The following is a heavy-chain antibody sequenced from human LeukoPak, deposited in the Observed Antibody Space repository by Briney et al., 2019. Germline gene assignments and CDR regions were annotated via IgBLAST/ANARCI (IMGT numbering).Heavy chain of an antibody. CDR3: ARGGIAAAGVDY. CDR2: MNPNSGNT. Sequence: ASVKVSCKASGYTFTSYDINWVRQATGQGLEWMGWMNPNSGNTGYAQKFQGRVTMTRDTSISTVYMELSSLRSEDMALYYCARGGIAAAGVDYWGQGTLVTVSS. V-gene: IGHV1-8*01. CDR1: GYTFTSYD. J-gene: IGHJ4*02. D-gene: IGHD6-13*01.